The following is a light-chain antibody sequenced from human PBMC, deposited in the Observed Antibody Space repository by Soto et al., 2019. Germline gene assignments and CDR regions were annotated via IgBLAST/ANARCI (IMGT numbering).Light chain of an antibody. CDR3: QQYNDWYT. V-gene: IGKV3-15*01. CDR1: QSINGN. CDR2: GTS. J-gene: IGKJ2*01. Sequence: ETVMTQSPATLCVSPGDRVTLSCRASQSINGNLAWYQRKPGQVPRLLIYGTSVRATGIPARFRGSGSGTEFTLSISSLQSEDFAVYYCQQYNDWYTFGQGTKLEIK.